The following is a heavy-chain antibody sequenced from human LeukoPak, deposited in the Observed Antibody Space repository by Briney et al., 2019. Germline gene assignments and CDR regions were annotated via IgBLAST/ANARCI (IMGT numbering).Heavy chain of an antibody. V-gene: IGHV3-21*01. J-gene: IGHJ6*03. CDR1: GFTFSSYS. CDR3: AREGIAAAGTSPYYYYYMDV. D-gene: IGHD6-13*01. Sequence: GGSLRLSCAASGFTFSSYSMNWVRQAPGKGLEWVSSISSSSSYIYYADSVKGRFTISRDNSKNTLYLQMNSLRAEDTAVYYCAREGIAAAGTSPYYYYYMDVWGKGTTVTVSS. CDR2: ISSSSSYI.